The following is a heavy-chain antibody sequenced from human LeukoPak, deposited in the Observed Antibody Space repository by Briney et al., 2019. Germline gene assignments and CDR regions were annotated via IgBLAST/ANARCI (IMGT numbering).Heavy chain of an antibody. D-gene: IGHD3-9*01. J-gene: IGHJ4*02. CDR1: GGSISSGGYY. V-gene: IGHV4-31*03. CDR3: ARGRPNYDILTGFPSPFDY. CDR2: IYYSGST. Sequence: NPSQTLSLTCTVSGGSISSGGYYWSWIRRHPGKDLEWIGCIYYSGSTYYNPSLKSRVTISVDTSKNQFSLKLSSVTAADTAVYYCARGRPNYDILTGFPSPFDYWGQGILVTVSS.